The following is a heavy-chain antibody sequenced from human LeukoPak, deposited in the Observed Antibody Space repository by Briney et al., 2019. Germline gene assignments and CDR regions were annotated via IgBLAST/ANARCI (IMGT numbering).Heavy chain of an antibody. V-gene: IGHV3-48*03. CDR3: AGALVVVAALDY. J-gene: IGHJ4*02. Sequence: GGSLRLSCAASGFTFSSYEMNWVRQAPGKGLEWVSYISSSGSTIYYADSVKGRFTISRDNAKNSLYLQMNSLRAEDTAVYYCAGALVVVAALDYWGQGTLVTVSS. CDR2: ISSSGSTI. CDR1: GFTFSSYE. D-gene: IGHD2-15*01.